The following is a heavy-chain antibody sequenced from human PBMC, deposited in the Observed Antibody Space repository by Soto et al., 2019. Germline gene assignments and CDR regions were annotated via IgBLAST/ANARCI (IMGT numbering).Heavy chain of an antibody. CDR1: GGSISSYY. CDR3: VRANYFDY. J-gene: IGHJ4*02. CDR2: IYYSGRT. V-gene: IGHV4-59*01. Sequence: QVQLQESGPGLVKPSETLSLTCTVSGGSISSYYWSWIRQPPGKGLEWIGDIYYSGRTNYNPSLKSRVTISVDTSKSQCSLKLTSVTAADTAVYYCVRANYFDYWGQGTLVTVSS.